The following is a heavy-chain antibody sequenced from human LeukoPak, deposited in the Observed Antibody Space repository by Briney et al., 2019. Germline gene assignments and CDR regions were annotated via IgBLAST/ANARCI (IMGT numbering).Heavy chain of an antibody. CDR3: AKGGTRHADN. CDR1: GFTFNSYA. D-gene: IGHD2-15*01. CDR2: ISGSGGST. J-gene: IGHJ4*02. V-gene: IGHV3-23*01. Sequence: GGSLRLSCAASGFTFNSYAMSWVRQAPGKGLEWVSAISGSGGSTYYAESVKGRFTISRDNAKNTLYLQMNGLRAEDTAVYYCAKGGTRHADNWGQGTLVTVSS.